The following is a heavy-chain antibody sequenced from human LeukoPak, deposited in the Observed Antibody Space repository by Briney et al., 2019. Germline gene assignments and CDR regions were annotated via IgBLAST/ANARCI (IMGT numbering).Heavy chain of an antibody. CDR2: IYHSGST. Sequence: SETLSLTCTVSGYSISSGYYWGWIRQPPGKGLEWIGSIYHSGSTYYNPSLKSRVTISVDTSKNQFSLKLSSVTAADTVVYYCARRVSYEYAFDIWGQGTMVTVSS. CDR3: ARRVSYEYAFDI. V-gene: IGHV4-38-2*02. J-gene: IGHJ3*02. D-gene: IGHD3-22*01. CDR1: GYSISSGYY.